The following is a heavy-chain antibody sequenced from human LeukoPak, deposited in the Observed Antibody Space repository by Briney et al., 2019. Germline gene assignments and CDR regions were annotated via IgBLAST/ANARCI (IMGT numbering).Heavy chain of an antibody. Sequence: SETLSLTCTVSGGSISSYYWSWIRQPPGKGLEWIGYIYYSGSTNYNPSLKSRVTISVDTPKNQFSLKLSSMTAADTAVYYCARLSVIKGVDYWGQGTLVTVSS. J-gene: IGHJ4*02. CDR2: IYYSGST. V-gene: IGHV4-59*01. CDR3: ARLSVIKGVDY. CDR1: GGSISSYY. D-gene: IGHD2/OR15-2a*01.